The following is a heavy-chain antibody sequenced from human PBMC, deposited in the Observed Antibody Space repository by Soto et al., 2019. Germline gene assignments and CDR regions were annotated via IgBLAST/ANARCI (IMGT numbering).Heavy chain of an antibody. CDR3: ASEVIAAARSRIFDY. CDR1: GFTFSNYV. CDR2: ISGSGVGT. V-gene: IGHV3-23*01. J-gene: IGHJ4*02. Sequence: GGSLRLSCAASGFTFSNYVMSWVRQAPGKGLEWVSAISGSGVGTYYADSVKGRFTISRDNSKNTLYVQMNSLRAEDTAVYYCASEVIAAARSRIFDYWGQGTLVTLSS. D-gene: IGHD6-13*01.